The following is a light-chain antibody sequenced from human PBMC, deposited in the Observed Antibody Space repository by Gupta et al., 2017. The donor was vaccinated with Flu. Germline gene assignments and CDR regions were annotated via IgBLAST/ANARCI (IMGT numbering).Light chain of an antibody. V-gene: IGLV2-14*04. CDR1: SSDVGGYNY. J-gene: IGLJ2*01. Sequence: ITISCTGTSSDVGGYNYVSWYQQHPGKAPKLMIYDVTNRPSGVSNRFSGSKSGNTASLTISGLQAEDEADYYCSSYTSSSLVVFGGGTKLTVL. CDR3: SSYTSSSLVV. CDR2: DVT.